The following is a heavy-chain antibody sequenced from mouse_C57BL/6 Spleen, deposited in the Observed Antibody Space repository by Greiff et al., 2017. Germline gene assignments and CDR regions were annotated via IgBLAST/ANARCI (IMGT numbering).Heavy chain of an antibody. CDR3: ARSFGNYPDY. CDR1: GYTFTSYW. Sequence: QVQLQQPGAELVKPGASVKMSCKASGYTFTSYWITWVKQRPGQGLEWIGDIYPGSGSTNYNEKFKSKATLTVYTSSSTAYMQLSSLTSEDSAVYYCARSFGNYPDYWGQGTTLTVSS. CDR2: IYPGSGST. V-gene: IGHV1-55*01. J-gene: IGHJ2*01. D-gene: IGHD1-1*02.